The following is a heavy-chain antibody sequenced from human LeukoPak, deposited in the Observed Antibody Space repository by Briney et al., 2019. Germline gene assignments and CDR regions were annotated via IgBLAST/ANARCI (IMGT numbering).Heavy chain of an antibody. CDR2: INPSGGST. CDR1: GYTFTSYY. D-gene: IGHD2-21*02. J-gene: IGHJ6*03. V-gene: IGHV1-46*01. CDR3: AREGCGGDCYWDYYTDV. Sequence: ASVKVSCKASGYTFTSYYMHWVRQAPGQGLEWMGIINPSGGSTSYAQKFQGRVTMTRDMSTSTVYMELSSLRSEDTAVYYCAREGCGGDCYWDYYTDVWGKGTTVTVSS.